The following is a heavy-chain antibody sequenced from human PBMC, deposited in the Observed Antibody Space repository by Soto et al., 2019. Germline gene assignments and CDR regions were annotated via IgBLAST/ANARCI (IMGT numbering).Heavy chain of an antibody. CDR2: IYSGGST. CDR1: GFTVSSNY. J-gene: IGHJ1*01. D-gene: IGHD3-22*01. CDR3: ARGGYYDSSGYMGH. Sequence: EVQLVETGGGLIQPGGSLRLSCAASGFTVSSNYMSWVRQAPGKGLEWVSVIYSGGSTYYADSVKGRFTISRDNSKNTLYLQMNSLRAEDTAVYYCARGGYYDSSGYMGHWGQGTLVTVSS. V-gene: IGHV3-53*02.